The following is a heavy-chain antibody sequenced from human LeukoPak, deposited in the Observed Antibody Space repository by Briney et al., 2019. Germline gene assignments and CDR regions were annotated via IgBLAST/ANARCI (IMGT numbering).Heavy chain of an antibody. Sequence: ASARVSCKASGYTLTRYYMHWLRQAPGQGLEWMGWINPNSGDTNYAQKFQGRVTMTRDTSISTAYMELSRLTSDDTAVYYCAKNPYEYYFDYWGQGTLVTVSS. D-gene: IGHD5-12*01. V-gene: IGHV1-2*02. CDR2: INPNSGDT. CDR3: AKNPYEYYFDY. J-gene: IGHJ4*02. CDR1: GYTLTRYY.